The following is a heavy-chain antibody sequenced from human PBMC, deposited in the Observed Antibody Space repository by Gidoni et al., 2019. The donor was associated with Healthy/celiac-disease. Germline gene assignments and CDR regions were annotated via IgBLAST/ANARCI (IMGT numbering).Heavy chain of an antibody. CDR2: IYYSGST. D-gene: IGHD3-3*01. CDR1: GGSISSSSYY. Sequence: QLQLQESGPGLVTPSATLSLTCTVSGGSISSSSYYWGWIRQPPGKGLEWIGSIYYSGSTYYNPSLKSRVTISVDTSKNQFSLKLSSVTAADTAVYYCASLEGDTYYYGRDVWGQGTTVTVSS. J-gene: IGHJ6*02. V-gene: IGHV4-39*07. CDR3: ASLEGDTYYYGRDV.